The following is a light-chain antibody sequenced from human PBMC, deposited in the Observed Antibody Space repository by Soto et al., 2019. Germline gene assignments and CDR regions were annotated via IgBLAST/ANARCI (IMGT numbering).Light chain of an antibody. CDR1: KLGDKY. J-gene: IGLJ2*01. CDR3: QVWDSSTVV. CDR2: QDN. V-gene: IGLV3-1*01. Sequence: SYELTQPPSVSVSPGQTASITCSGDKLGDKYACWYQQKPGQSPVVVIYQDNKRPSGIPERFSGSNSGNTATLTISGTQTMDGADYYCQVWDSSTVVFGGGTKVTVL.